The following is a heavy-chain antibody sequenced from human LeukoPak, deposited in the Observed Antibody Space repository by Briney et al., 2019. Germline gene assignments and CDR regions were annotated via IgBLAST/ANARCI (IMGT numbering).Heavy chain of an antibody. CDR2: NSSGGGYI. CDR3: AREGSGYYYIDY. Sequence: PGGSLRLSCAASGFTFSSYTMNWVRQAPGKGLEWVSSNSSGGGYIHYEDSVKGRFTISRDNAKNSLSLQMNSLRAEDTAVYYCAREGSGYYYIDYWGQGTLVTVSS. J-gene: IGHJ4*02. V-gene: IGHV3-21*01. CDR1: GFTFSSYT. D-gene: IGHD3-22*01.